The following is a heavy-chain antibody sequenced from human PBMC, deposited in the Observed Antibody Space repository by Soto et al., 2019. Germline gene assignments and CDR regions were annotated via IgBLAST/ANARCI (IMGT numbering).Heavy chain of an antibody. V-gene: IGHV4-34*01. D-gene: IGHD3-22*01. CDR3: STRAYDTNGYYRFDP. CDR2: INHSGRV. Sequence: SETLSLTCAVDGGSFSGHSWTWTRQSPGKGLEWIGDINHSGRVNYSPSLKSRVTISLDTSKNQFSLTLSAVTAADTAMYYCSTRAYDTNGYYRFDPWGQGTLVTVS. J-gene: IGHJ5*01. CDR1: GGSFSGHS.